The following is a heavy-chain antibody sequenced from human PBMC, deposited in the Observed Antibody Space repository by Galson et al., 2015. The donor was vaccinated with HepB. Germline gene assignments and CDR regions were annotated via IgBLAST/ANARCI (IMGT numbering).Heavy chain of an antibody. J-gene: IGHJ4*02. D-gene: IGHD6-13*01. CDR2: IYHSGST. CDR3: ARVAMYSSSWYVDY. V-gene: IGHV4-4*02. Sequence: LSLTCAVSGGSICSSNWWSWVRQPPGKGLEWIGEIYHSGSTNYNPSLKSRVTIPVDTSKNQFSLKLSSVTAADTAVYYCARVAMYSSSWYVDYWGQGTLVTVSS. CDR1: GGSICSSNW.